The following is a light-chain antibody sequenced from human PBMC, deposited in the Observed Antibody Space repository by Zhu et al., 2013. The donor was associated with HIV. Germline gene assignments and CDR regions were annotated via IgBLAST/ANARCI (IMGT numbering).Light chain of an antibody. CDR3: AAWDDNLGGVV. Sequence: QSALTQPASVSGSPGQSITISCTGTSSDVGGYNFVSWYQQHPDKAPKLIIYEVSHRPSGVSNRFSGSKSGTSASLAISGLRSEDEAQYYCAAWDDNLGGVVFGGGTQLTVL. CDR1: SSDVGGYNF. J-gene: IGLJ2*01. V-gene: IGLV2-14*01. CDR2: EVS.